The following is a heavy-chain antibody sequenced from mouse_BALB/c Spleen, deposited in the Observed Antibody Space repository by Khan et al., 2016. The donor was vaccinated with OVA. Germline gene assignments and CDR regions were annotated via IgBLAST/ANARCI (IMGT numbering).Heavy chain of an antibody. CDR3: ARQGGIYDGPFDY. CDR1: GFTFNNYA. V-gene: IGHV5-9-3*01. D-gene: IGHD2-3*01. Sequence: LFESGGGLVKPGGSLKLSCAASGFTFNNYAMSWVRKTREKRLEWVATVSGGGSYTYNPASGKGRSTIPGDNAKNTLYLQMSSLRSEDTAMYYCARQGGIYDGPFDYWGQGTTLAVSS. CDR2: VSGGGSYT. J-gene: IGHJ2*01.